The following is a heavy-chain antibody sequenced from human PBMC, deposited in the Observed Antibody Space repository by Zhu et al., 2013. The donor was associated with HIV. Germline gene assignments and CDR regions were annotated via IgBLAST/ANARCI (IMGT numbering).Heavy chain of an antibody. V-gene: IGHV1-69*01. J-gene: IGHJ4*02. CDR2: IIPIFGTA. Sequence: QVQLVQSGAEVKKPGSSVKVSCKASGGTFSSYAISWVRQAPGQGLEWMGGIIPIFGTANYAQKFQGRVTITADESTSTAYMELSSLRSEDTAVYYCATLDYDFWSGYYTHFDYWGQGTLVTVSS. CDR3: ATLDYDFWSGYYTHFDY. CDR1: GGTFSSYA. D-gene: IGHD3-3*01.